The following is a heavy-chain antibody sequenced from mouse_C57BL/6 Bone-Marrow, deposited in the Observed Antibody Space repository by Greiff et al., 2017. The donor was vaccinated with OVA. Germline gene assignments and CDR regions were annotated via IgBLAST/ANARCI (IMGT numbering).Heavy chain of an antibody. CDR1: GFPFSDYY. CDR3: ARHTITTVGQSMDY. CDR2: ISNGGGST. J-gene: IGHJ4*01. D-gene: IGHD1-1*01. V-gene: IGHV5-12*01. Sequence: EVQWAESGGGLVQPGGSLKLSCAASGFPFSDYYMYWVRQTPEKRLEWVAYISNGGGSTYYPDTVKGRFTISRDNAKNTLYLQMSRLRSEDTAMYYCARHTITTVGQSMDYWGQGTTVTVSS.